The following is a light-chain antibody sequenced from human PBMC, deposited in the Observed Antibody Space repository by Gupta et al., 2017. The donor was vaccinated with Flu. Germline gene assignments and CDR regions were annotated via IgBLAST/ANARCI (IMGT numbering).Light chain of an antibody. CDR1: SGHSNYA. Sequence: QIVLTQSPSASASLGASVKLTCTLNSGHSNYAVAWHRQQPEKGPRYLLKVNRDGSHNKGDGLPDRFSGASSGADRYLAISSLQSEDEADDDCQTWGTGIRVVGGGTMLTVL. CDR3: QTWGTGIRV. V-gene: IGLV4-69*01. CDR2: VNRDGSH. J-gene: IGLJ3*02.